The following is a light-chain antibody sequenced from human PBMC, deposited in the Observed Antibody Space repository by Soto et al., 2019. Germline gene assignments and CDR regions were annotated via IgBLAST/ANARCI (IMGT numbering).Light chain of an antibody. Sequence: QSVLTQPPSASGTPGQRVTISCSGSSSNIGSSYVYWYQQVPGTAPKLLIYKDNQRPSGVTDRFSGSKSGTSASLAISGLRSEDEADYYCAAWDDSLSAGVFGGGTKLTVL. CDR3: AAWDDSLSAGV. V-gene: IGLV1-47*01. CDR2: KDN. CDR1: SSNIGSSY. J-gene: IGLJ3*02.